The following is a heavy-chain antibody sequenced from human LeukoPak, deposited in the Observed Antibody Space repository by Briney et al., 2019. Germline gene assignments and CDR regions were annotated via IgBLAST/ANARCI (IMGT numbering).Heavy chain of an antibody. D-gene: IGHD5-24*01. CDR3: ARSEMATTSNFDY. CDR1: GGTFSSYT. Sequence: SVKVSCKASGGTFSSYTISWVRQAPGQGLEWMGRIIPILGIANYAQKFQGRVTITADKSTSTAYMELSSLRSEDTAVYYCARSEMATTSNFDYWGQGTLVTVSS. V-gene: IGHV1-69*02. J-gene: IGHJ4*02. CDR2: IIPILGIA.